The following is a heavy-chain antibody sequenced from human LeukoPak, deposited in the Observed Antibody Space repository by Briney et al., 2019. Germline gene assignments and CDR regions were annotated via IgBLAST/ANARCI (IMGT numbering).Heavy chain of an antibody. Sequence: PGGSLRLSCAASGFTFSSSAMSWVRQVPGKGLEWVSGISASGGSTSYADSVKGRFTISRDNSKNTLYLQMNSLRAEDTAVYYCARMGIAVATNAGYYYYGMDVWGQGTTVTVSS. J-gene: IGHJ6*02. V-gene: IGHV3-23*01. D-gene: IGHD6-19*01. CDR1: GFTFSSSA. CDR2: ISASGGST. CDR3: ARMGIAVATNAGYYYYGMDV.